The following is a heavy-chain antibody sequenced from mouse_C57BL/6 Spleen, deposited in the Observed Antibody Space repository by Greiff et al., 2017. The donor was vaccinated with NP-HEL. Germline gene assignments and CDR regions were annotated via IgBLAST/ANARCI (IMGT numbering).Heavy chain of an antibody. CDR1: GFNIKDDY. J-gene: IGHJ2*01. Sequence: EVKLQQSGAELVRPGASVKLSCTASGFNIKDDYMHWVKQRPEQGLEWIGWIDPENGDTEYASKFQGKATITADTSSNTAYLQLSSLTSEDTAVYYCTIYSNYMDYWGQGTTLTVSS. V-gene: IGHV14-4*01. CDR2: IDPENGDT. CDR3: TIYSNYMDY. D-gene: IGHD2-5*01.